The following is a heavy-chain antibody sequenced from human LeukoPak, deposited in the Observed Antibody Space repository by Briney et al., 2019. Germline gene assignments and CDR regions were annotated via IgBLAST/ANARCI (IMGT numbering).Heavy chain of an antibody. V-gene: IGHV4-34*01. CDR3: ARRWNYGRNYYIDV. CDR1: GGYFSNYY. Sequence: PSETLSLTCAVYGGYFSNYYWSWIRQPPGKGLEWIGEINDSGRTNYNPSLMSRVTVSVDTSKKQFSLRLTSVTATDTAVYYCARRWNYGRNYYIDVWGKGATVSVSS. D-gene: IGHD1-7*01. CDR2: INDSGRT. J-gene: IGHJ6*03.